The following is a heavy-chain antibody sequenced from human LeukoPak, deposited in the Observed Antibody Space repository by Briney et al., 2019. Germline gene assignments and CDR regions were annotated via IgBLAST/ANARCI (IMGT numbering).Heavy chain of an antibody. J-gene: IGHJ4*02. CDR3: ARVGLSEFYFDY. Sequence: GGSLRLSCAASGFTFSSYAMSWVRQAPGKGLEWVSAIIGSGGSTYYADSVKGRFTISRDNSKNTLYLQMNSLRAEDTAVYYCARVGLSEFYFDYWGQGTLVTVSS. V-gene: IGHV3-23*01. CDR2: IIGSGGST. CDR1: GFTFSSYA. D-gene: IGHD3-16*02.